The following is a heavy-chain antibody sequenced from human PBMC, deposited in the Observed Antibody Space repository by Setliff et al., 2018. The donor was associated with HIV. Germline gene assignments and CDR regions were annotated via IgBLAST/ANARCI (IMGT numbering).Heavy chain of an antibody. CDR1: GGSISSSSYY. Sequence: RLRETLSLTCTVSGGSISSSSYYWGWIRQPPGKGLEWIGTIYYTGSTYYNPSLKSRVTISVDTSKNQFSLKLSSVTAADTAVYYCTKEARGIPTTGTGYWGQGALVTVSS. D-gene: IGHD6-13*01. V-gene: IGHV4-39*02. CDR3: TKEARGIPTTGTGY. CDR2: IYYTGST. J-gene: IGHJ4*02.